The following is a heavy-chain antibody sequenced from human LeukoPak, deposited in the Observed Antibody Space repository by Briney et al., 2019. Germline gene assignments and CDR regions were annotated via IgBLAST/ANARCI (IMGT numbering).Heavy chain of an antibody. V-gene: IGHV1-2*06. CDR1: GYTFTGYY. J-gene: IGHJ4*02. CDR2: INPNSGGT. CDR3: ASWDLAAAGTWRDYFDY. Sequence: ASVKVSCKASGYTFTGYYMHWVRQAPGQGLEWMGRINPNSGGTNYAQKFQGRVTMTRDTSISTAYMELSRLRSDDTAVYYCASWDLAAAGTWRDYFDYWGQGTLVTASS. D-gene: IGHD6-13*01.